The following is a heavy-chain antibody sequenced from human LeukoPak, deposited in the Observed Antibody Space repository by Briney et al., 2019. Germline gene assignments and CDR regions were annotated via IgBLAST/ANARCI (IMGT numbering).Heavy chain of an antibody. CDR1: GGSISSSSYY. V-gene: IGHV4-39*07. D-gene: IGHD2-2*01. J-gene: IGHJ3*02. Sequence: PSETLSLTCTVSGGSISSSSYYWGWIRQPPGKGLEWIGSIYYSGSTYYNPSLKSRVTISVDTSKNQFSLKLSSVTAADTAVYYCARDHDIVVVPAARFNAFDIWGQGTMVTVSS. CDR3: ARDHDIVVVPAARFNAFDI. CDR2: IYYSGST.